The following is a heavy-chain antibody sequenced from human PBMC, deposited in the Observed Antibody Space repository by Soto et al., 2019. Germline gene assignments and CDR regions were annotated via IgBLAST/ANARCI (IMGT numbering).Heavy chain of an antibody. D-gene: IGHD2-21*01. CDR3: AMGIPGFY. CDR2: IYSGGST. CDR1: GFTVRSNY. J-gene: IGHJ4*02. V-gene: IGHV3-53*01. Sequence: EVQLVESGGGLSQPGGSLRLSCAASGFTVRSNYLSWVRQAPGKGLEWVSVIYSGGSTYYADSVKGRFTISRDNSKNTLYLQMNSPRAEDTAVYYCAMGIPGFYWGQGTLVTVSS.